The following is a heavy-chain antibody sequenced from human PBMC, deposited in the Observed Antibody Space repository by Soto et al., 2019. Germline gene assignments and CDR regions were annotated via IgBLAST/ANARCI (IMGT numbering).Heavy chain of an antibody. Sequence: EVQLLESGGGLVQPGGSLRLSCAASGFTFSSYAMSWVRQAPGKVLEWVSAISGSGGSTYYADSVEGRFTISRDNSKNTLYLQMNSLRAEDTAVYYCAKDACSGGSCYLYNWFDPWGQGTLVTVSS. CDR3: AKDACSGGSCYLYNWFDP. J-gene: IGHJ5*02. D-gene: IGHD2-15*01. V-gene: IGHV3-23*01. CDR1: GFTFSSYA. CDR2: ISGSGGST.